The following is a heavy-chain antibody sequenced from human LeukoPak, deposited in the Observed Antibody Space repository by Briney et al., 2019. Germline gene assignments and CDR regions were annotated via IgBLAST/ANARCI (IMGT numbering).Heavy chain of an antibody. CDR1: GFTFSSYS. V-gene: IGHV3-21*01. CDR2: IGSISSYI. Sequence: GGSLRLSCAASGFTFSSYSMNWVRQAPGKGLEWVSSIGSISSYIYYADSVKGRFTVSRDNAKNSLYLQMDSLRAEDTAVYYCARDPSGTYYPRVSGALDIWGQGTMVTVSS. CDR3: ARDPSGTYYPRVSGALDI. D-gene: IGHD1-26*01. J-gene: IGHJ3*02.